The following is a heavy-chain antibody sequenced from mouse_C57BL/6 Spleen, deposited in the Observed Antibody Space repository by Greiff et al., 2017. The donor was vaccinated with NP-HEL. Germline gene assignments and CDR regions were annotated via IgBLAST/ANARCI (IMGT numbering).Heavy chain of an antibody. CDR2: IRNKANGYTT. CDR3: ASQDYDERSRHYYAMDY. V-gene: IGHV7-3*01. CDR1: GFTFTDYY. J-gene: IGHJ4*01. D-gene: IGHD2-4*01. Sequence: EVQLVESGGGLVQPGGSLSLSCAASGFTFTDYYMSWVRQPPGKALEWLGFIRNKANGYTTEYSASVKGRFTISRDNSQSILYLQMNALRAEDSATYYCASQDYDERSRHYYAMDYWGQGTSVTVSS.